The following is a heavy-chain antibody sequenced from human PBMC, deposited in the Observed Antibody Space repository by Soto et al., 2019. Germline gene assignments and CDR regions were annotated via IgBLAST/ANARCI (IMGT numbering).Heavy chain of an antibody. CDR2: IYYSGST. CDR1: GGSISSSSYY. J-gene: IGHJ5*02. D-gene: IGHD3-3*01. CDR3: ARHVISPGGDDFRRDWFDP. Sequence: SETLSLTCTVSGGSISSSSYYWGWIRQPPGKGLEWIGSIYYSGSTYYNPSLKSRVTISVDTSKNQFSLKLSSVTAADTAVYYCARHVISPGGDDFRRDWFDPWRQGTLVTVS. V-gene: IGHV4-39*01.